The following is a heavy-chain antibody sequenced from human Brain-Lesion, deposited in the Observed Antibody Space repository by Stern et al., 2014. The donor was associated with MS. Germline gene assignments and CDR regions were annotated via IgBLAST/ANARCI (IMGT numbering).Heavy chain of an antibody. CDR1: GYLFDDYW. Sequence: VQLVQSGAEVKKPGESLKISCEASGYLFDDYWIGWVRQMSGRGLELVAIIFPRDSNTRYSPSVQGQVTISADKSLSTAYLQWRSLRASDPAMYYCARSPATPSGYDRFDYWGQGALVTVSS. V-gene: IGHV5-51*03. J-gene: IGHJ4*02. CDR3: ARSPATPSGYDRFDY. CDR2: IFPRDSNT. D-gene: IGHD5-12*01.